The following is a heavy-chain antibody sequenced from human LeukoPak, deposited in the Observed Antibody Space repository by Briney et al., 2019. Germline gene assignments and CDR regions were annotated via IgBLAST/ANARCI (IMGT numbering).Heavy chain of an antibody. V-gene: IGHV3-21*01. CDR3: ARVNSARVVSLEGSWAGSLGFDH. J-gene: IGHJ4*02. D-gene: IGHD3-3*01. Sequence: GGSLRLSCAASGFTFSSYAMHWVRQAPGKGLEWISSISGSSRYIHYSDSVRGRFTISRDNAKNTLYLRMDSLTAGDTAVYYCARVNSARVVSLEGSWAGSLGFDHWGPGTLVTVSS. CDR1: GFTFSSYA. CDR2: ISGSSRYI.